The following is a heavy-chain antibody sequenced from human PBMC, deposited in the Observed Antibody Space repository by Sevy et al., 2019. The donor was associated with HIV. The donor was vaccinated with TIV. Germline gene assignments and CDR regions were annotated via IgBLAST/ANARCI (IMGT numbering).Heavy chain of an antibody. CDR1: GFTFSNFA. J-gene: IGHJ4*02. CDR3: AKDTYIDY. V-gene: IGHV3-23*01. Sequence: GGSLRLSCAASGFTFSNFAMSWVRQAPGMGLEWVSTISGTGGSTYYADSVMGQFTISRDNSKNTLYLQMNSLRVEDTAVYYCAKDTYIDYWGQGTLVTVSS. CDR2: ISGTGGST.